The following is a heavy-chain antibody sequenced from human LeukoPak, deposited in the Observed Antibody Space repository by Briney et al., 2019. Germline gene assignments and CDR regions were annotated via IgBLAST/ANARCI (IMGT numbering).Heavy chain of an antibody. J-gene: IGHJ6*02. V-gene: IGHV4-59*01. CDR1: GGSISSYF. CDR3: ARGAGNYYFYGMDV. Sequence: SETLSLTCTVSGGSISSYFWSWIRQPPGKGLEWIGHIYYSGSTNYNPSLKSRVTVSVDTSKNQFSLKLSSVTAADTAVYYCARGAGNYYFYGMDVWGQGTLVTVSS. CDR2: IYYSGST.